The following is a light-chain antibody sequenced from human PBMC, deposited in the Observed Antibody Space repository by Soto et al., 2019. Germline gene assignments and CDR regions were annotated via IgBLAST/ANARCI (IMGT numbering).Light chain of an antibody. Sequence: EIVLTQSPGTLSLSPGERATLSCRASQSVSNNYLGWHQQKPGQAPRLLIYGAFNRATGIPDMFSGSGSGTDFTLTISRLEPEDFAVYYCQQYSSSSPITFGPGTKVDIK. J-gene: IGKJ3*01. CDR3: QQYSSSSPIT. CDR1: QSVSNNY. V-gene: IGKV3-20*01. CDR2: GAF.